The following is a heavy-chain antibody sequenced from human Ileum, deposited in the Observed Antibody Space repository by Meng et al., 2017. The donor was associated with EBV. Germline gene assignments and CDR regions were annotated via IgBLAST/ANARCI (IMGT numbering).Heavy chain of an antibody. CDR3: ARESYSDSSGYYSLDY. Sequence: QGPREGSGPGLVKPSGTLSLTCAVSGGSISSSNWWSWVRQAPGKGLEWIGEIHHTESTNYNPSLKSRVTISVDKSKNQFSLKLSSVTAADTAVYYCARESYSDSSGYYSLDYWGQGSLVTVSS. J-gene: IGHJ4*02. V-gene: IGHV4-4*02. D-gene: IGHD3-22*01. CDR1: GGSISSSNW. CDR2: IHHTEST.